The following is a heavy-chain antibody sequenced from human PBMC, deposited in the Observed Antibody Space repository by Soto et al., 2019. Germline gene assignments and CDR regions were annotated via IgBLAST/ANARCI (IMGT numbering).Heavy chain of an antibody. CDR3: ARTIDTSLTGTTGPYFFDS. V-gene: IGHV4-4*02. CDR1: NVSISDSHW. CDR2: IYHNGIT. J-gene: IGHJ4*02. D-gene: IGHD1-7*01. Sequence: QVQLQESGPGLVKPSGTLSLTCVVSNVSISDSHWWSWVRQPPGKGLEWIADIYHNGITFYNPSLESLATISVDNSNNQFSLTLRSVTAADTALYYCARTIDTSLTGTTGPYFFDSWGQGTLVTVSS.